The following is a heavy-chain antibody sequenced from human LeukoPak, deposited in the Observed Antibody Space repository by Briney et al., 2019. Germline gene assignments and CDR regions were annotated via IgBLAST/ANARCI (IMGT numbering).Heavy chain of an antibody. CDR3: ARLGYSGFDAFDI. J-gene: IGHJ3*02. Sequence: GESLRISCEGAGYSFTSNWIGWWRQMPGKDREGMGSIYPGDSDTRYSPSFQGQVTISADKSISTAYLQWSSLKASDTDMYYCARLGYSGFDAFDIWGQGTMVTVSS. D-gene: IGHD3-10*01. V-gene: IGHV5-51*01. CDR1: GYSFTSNW. CDR2: IYPGDSDT.